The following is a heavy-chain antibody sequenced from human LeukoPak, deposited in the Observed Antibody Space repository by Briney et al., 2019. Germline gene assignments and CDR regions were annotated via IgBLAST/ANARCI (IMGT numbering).Heavy chain of an antibody. CDR2: ISYSGST. CDR1: GGSISSYY. CDR3: ARERDDGGCFDY. J-gene: IGHJ4*02. V-gene: IGHV4-59*01. D-gene: IGHD2-15*01. Sequence: ASETLSLTCTVSGGSISSYYWSWIRQPPGKGLEWIGYISYSGSTNCNPSLKSRVTISVDTSKNQFSLKLSSVTAADTAVYYCARERDDGGCFDYWGQGTLVTVSS.